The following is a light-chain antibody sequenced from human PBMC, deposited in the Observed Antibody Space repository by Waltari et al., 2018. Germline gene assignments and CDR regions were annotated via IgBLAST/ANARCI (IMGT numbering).Light chain of an antibody. Sequence: ETVLTQSPGTLSLSPGERATLSCRASQSVTSSHLAWYQQKPGQAPRLLIYGASSRATGIPDRFSGCGSGTDFTLTITRLEPEDFAVYYCQQYGNSPRTFGQGTEVEIK. J-gene: IGKJ1*01. CDR3: QQYGNSPRT. CDR2: GAS. CDR1: QSVTSSH. V-gene: IGKV3-20*01.